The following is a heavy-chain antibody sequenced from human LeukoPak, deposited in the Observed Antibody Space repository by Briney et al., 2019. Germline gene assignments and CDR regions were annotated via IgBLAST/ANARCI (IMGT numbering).Heavy chain of an antibody. V-gene: IGHV3-74*01. D-gene: IGHD6-19*01. CDR1: GFTFSNAW. J-gene: IGHJ4*02. CDR3: TRTGDTSGYTYYYDY. Sequence: GGSLRLSCAASGFTFSNAWMTWVRQAPGKGLVWVSRANIDGSSTSYADSVEGRFTISRDNAKNTLYLQMNSLRVEDSAVYYCTRTGDTSGYTYYYDYWGQGTLVTVSS. CDR2: ANIDGSST.